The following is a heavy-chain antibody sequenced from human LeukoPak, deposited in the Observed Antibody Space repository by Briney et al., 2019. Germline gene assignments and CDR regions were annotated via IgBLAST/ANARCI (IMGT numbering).Heavy chain of an antibody. V-gene: IGHV1-46*01. CDR2: INPSGGST. D-gene: IGHD3-22*01. J-gene: IGHJ6*02. CDR1: GYTFTSYY. CDR3: ARDGVVIPSNYYYYGMDV. Sequence: ASVKVSCKASGYTFTSYYMHWVRQAPGQGLEWMGIINPSGGSTSYAQKFQGRVTMTRDTSTSTVYMELSSLRSEGTAVYYCARDGVVIPSNYYYYGMDVWGQGTTVTVSS.